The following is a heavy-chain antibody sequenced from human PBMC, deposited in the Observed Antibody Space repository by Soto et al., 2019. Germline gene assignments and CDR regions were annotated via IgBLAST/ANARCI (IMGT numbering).Heavy chain of an antibody. V-gene: IGHV1-18*04. CDR3: ARKKVVAATPPYYYYGMDV. CDR2: ISAYNGNT. D-gene: IGHD2-15*01. Sequence: ASVKVSCKASGYTFTSYGISWVRQAPGQGLEWMGWISAYNGNTNYAQKLKGRVTMTTDTSTSTAYMELRSLRSDDTAVYYCARKKVVAATPPYYYYGMDVWGQGTTVTVSS. CDR1: GYTFTSYG. J-gene: IGHJ6*02.